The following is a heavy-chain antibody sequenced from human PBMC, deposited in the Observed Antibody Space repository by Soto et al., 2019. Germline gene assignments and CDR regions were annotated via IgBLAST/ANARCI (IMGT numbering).Heavy chain of an antibody. Sequence: GGSLRLSCAASGFTFGSYGMHWVRQAPGKGLEWVAVISYDGSNKYYADSVKGRFTISRDNSKNTLYLQMNSLRAEDTAVYYCAKAEYPQEDFDYWGQGTLVTVSS. CDR1: GFTFGSYG. V-gene: IGHV3-30*18. J-gene: IGHJ4*02. D-gene: IGHD6-6*01. CDR2: ISYDGSNK. CDR3: AKAEYPQEDFDY.